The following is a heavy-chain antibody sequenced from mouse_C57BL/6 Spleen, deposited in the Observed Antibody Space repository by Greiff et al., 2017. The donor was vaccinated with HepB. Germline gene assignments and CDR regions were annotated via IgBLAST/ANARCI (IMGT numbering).Heavy chain of an antibody. V-gene: IGHV1-82*01. Sequence: VKLMESGPELVKPGASVKISCKASGYAFSSSWMNWVKQRPGKGLEWIGRIYPGDGDTNYNGKFKGKATLTADKSSSTAYMQLSSLTSEDSAVYFCAREGSNSLDYWGQGTTLTVSS. CDR1: GYAFSSSW. D-gene: IGHD2-5*01. J-gene: IGHJ2*01. CDR2: IYPGDGDT. CDR3: AREGSNSLDY.